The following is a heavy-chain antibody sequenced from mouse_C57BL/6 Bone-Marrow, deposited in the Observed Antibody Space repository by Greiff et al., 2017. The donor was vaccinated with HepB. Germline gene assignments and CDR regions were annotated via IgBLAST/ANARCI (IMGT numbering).Heavy chain of an antibody. V-gene: IGHV2-9-1*01. CDR2: IWTGGGT. J-gene: IGHJ4*01. Sequence: QVQLKQSGPGLVAPSQSLSITCTVSGFSLTSYAISWVRQPPGKGLEWLGVIWTGGGTNYNSALKSRLSISKDNSKSQVFLKMNSLQTDDTARYYCARNTAAQATYAMDYWGQGTSVTVSS. CDR3: ARNTAAQATYAMDY. CDR1: GFSLTSYA. D-gene: IGHD3-2*02.